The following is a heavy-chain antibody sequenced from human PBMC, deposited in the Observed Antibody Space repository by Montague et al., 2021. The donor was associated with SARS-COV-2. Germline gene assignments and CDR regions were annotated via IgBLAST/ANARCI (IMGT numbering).Heavy chain of an antibody. CDR3: ARTPTCPLSLDS. J-gene: IGHJ4*02. D-gene: IGHD1-1*01. CDR1: GGSITGFS. Sequence: SETLSLTCALSGGSITGFSWSWVRQPAGKGLEWIGRVTTSGTTNYIPSLRSRVTMSVDTSKNQFSLNLNSVTAADTAIYYCARTPTCPLSLDSWGQGTLVTVSS. CDR2: VTTSGTT. V-gene: IGHV4-4*07.